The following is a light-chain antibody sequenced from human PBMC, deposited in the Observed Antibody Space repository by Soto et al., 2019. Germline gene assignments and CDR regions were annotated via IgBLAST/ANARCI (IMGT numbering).Light chain of an antibody. V-gene: IGKV1-27*01. CDR3: QKYNSAPPVT. CDR1: QGISNY. J-gene: IGKJ3*01. CDR2: AAS. Sequence: DIQMTQSPSSLSASVGDRVTITCRASQGISNYLAWYQQKPGKVPKLLIYAASTLQSGVPSRFSGSGSGTDFTLTISSLQPEDVETYYCQKYNSAPPVTFGPGTKVDIK.